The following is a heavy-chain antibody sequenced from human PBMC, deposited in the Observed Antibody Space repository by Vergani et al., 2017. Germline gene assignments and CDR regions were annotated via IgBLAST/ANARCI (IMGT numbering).Heavy chain of an antibody. D-gene: IGHD3-10*01. V-gene: IGHV4-30-2*01. Sequence: QVQLQESGSGLVKPSQTLSLTCAVPGGSISSGGYSWRWIRQPPGKGLEWIGYIYHSGSTYSNPSLTSRVTISVDRSQNQFSLKLSSVTAADTAVYYGARGPRGFGESGGCDYWGQGTLVTVSS. CDR1: GGSISSGGYS. CDR3: ARGPRGFGESGGCDY. CDR2: IYHSGST. J-gene: IGHJ4*02.